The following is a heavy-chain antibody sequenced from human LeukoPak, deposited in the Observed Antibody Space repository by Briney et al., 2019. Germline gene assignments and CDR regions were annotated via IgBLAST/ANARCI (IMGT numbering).Heavy chain of an antibody. Sequence: GGSLRLSCAASGFTVSSYWMHWVRQVPGKGLVWVSRINTDGRTTNYADSVKGRFTISRDNAKNTLYLQMNSLRAEDTAVYYCSGSGYSSSWGQGTLVTVSS. V-gene: IGHV3-74*01. CDR2: INTDGRTT. CDR1: GFTVSSYW. CDR3: SGSGYSSS. J-gene: IGHJ4*02. D-gene: IGHD6-13*01.